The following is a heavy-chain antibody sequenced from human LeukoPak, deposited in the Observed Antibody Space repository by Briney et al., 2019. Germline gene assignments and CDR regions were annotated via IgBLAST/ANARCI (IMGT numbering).Heavy chain of an antibody. V-gene: IGHV1-69*13. J-gene: IGHJ4*02. CDR3: ARDSGRGVAGNLDY. D-gene: IGHD6-19*01. CDR2: IIPIFGTA. CDR1: GGTFIRYA. Sequence: ASVKVSCKASGGTFIRYAISWVRQAPGQGLEWMGGIIPIFGTANYAQKFQGRVTITADESTSTAYMELSSLRSEDTAVYYCARDSGRGVAGNLDYWGQGTLVTVSS.